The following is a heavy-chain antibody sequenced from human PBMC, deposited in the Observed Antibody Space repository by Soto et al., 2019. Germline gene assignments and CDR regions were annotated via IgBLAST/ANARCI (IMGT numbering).Heavy chain of an antibody. V-gene: IGHV3-33*01. D-gene: IGHD2-15*01. J-gene: IGHJ3*02. Sequence: GGSLRLSCAASGFTFSSYGMHWVRQAPGKGLEWVAVIWYDGSNKYYADSVKGRFTISRDNSKNTLYLQMNSLRAEDTAVYYCARGLSYCSGGSCPTHPTGGFFSPRDAFDIWGQGTMVTVSS. CDR3: ARGLSYCSGGSCPTHPTGGFFSPRDAFDI. CDR2: IWYDGSNK. CDR1: GFTFSSYG.